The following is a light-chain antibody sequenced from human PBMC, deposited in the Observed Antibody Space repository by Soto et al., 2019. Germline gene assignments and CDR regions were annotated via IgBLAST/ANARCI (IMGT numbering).Light chain of an antibody. CDR2: GAS. Sequence: EIVLTQSPGTLSLSPGERATLSCRARQSVSSSYLAWYQQKPGQAPRLLIYGASSRATGIPDRFSGSGSGTDFTLTISRLEPEDFAVYYCQQYGSSPHTFGQGTKVEIK. CDR3: QQYGSSPHT. J-gene: IGKJ1*01. CDR1: QSVSSSY. V-gene: IGKV3-20*01.